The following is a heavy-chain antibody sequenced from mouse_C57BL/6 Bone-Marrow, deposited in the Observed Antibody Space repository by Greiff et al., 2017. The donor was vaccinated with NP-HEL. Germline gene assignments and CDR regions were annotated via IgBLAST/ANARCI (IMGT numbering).Heavy chain of an antibody. CDR1: GYTFTSYW. CDR3: GGRGYYDCDGPWFAY. D-gene: IGHD2-4*01. V-gene: IGHV1-7*01. CDR2: INPSSGYT. Sequence: VQLQESGAELAKPGASVKLSCKASGYTFTSYWMHWVKQRPGQGLEWIGYINPSSGYTKYNEKFKDKATLTADKSSSTAYMQLSSLTYEDAAVYYCGGRGYYDCDGPWFAYWGRGTVVTVSA. J-gene: IGHJ3*01.